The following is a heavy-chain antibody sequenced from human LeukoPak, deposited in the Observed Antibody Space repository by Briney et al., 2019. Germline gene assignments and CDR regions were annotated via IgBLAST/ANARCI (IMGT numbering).Heavy chain of an antibody. J-gene: IGHJ4*02. CDR2: INPSGGST. CDR1: GYTFTSYY. D-gene: IGHD3-22*01. V-gene: IGHV1-46*01. CDR3: ARGDSSGYYANYYFDY. Sequence: ASVKVSCKASGYTFTSYYMHWVRQAPGQGLEWMGIINPSGGSTSYAQKFQGRVTMTRDTSTSTVHMELSSLRSEDTAVYYCARGDSSGYYANYYFDYWGQGTLVTVSS.